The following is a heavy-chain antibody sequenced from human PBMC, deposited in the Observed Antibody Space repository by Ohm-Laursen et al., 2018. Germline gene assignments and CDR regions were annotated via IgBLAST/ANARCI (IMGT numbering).Heavy chain of an antibody. CDR1: GFTFSTYS. CDR2: ISSNSNYI. J-gene: IGHJ3*02. Sequence: SLRLSCAATGFTFSTYSMNWVRQAPGKGLEWVSSISSNSNYISYADSVKGRFTTSRDNAKNSLYLQMNSLRAEDTAVYYCARDTRGIAALDAFDIWGQGTMVTVSS. V-gene: IGHV3-21*01. D-gene: IGHD6-13*01. CDR3: ARDTRGIAALDAFDI.